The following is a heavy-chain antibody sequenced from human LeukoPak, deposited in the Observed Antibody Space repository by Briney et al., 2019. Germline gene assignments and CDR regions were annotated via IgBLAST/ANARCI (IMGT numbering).Heavy chain of an antibody. J-gene: IGHJ4*02. CDR3: AKDSRAGGYFDY. Sequence: GGSLRLSCAASGFTFSSYSMHWVRQAPGKGLEWVAVISYDGSNKYYADSVKGRFTISRDNSKNTLYLQMNSLRAEDTAVYYCAKDSRAGGYFDYWGQGTLVTVSS. CDR2: ISYDGSNK. V-gene: IGHV3-30*18. CDR1: GFTFSSYS. D-gene: IGHD3-16*01.